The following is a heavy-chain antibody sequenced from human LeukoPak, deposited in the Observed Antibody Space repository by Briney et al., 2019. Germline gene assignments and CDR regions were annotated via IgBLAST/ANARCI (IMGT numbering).Heavy chain of an antibody. V-gene: IGHV3-23*01. CDR3: ARIRGLTLPISYMDV. CDR1: GFTFSSYA. D-gene: IGHD2-21*01. J-gene: IGHJ6*03. CDR2: ISGPSGTT. Sequence: PGGSLRLSCAVSGFTFSSYALTWVRQAPGKGLEWVSGISGPSGTTYYADSVKGRFTISGDNSRNTLYLQMNSLRAEDTAVYYCARIRGLTLPISYMDVWGKGTTVTVSS.